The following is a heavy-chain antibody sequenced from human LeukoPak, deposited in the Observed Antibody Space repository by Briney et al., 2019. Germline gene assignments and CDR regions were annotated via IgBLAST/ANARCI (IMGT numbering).Heavy chain of an antibody. CDR2: IYYSGST. CDR3: ARGRFLDAFDI. CDR1: GGSISSRSYY. V-gene: IGHV4-61*05. Sequence: SETLSLTCTVSGGSISSRSYYWGWIRQPPGKGLEWIGYIYYSGSTKYKPSLKSRVTISVDTSKNQFPLKLSSVTAADTAVYYCARGRFLDAFDIWGQGTMVTVSS. D-gene: IGHD3-3*01. J-gene: IGHJ3*02.